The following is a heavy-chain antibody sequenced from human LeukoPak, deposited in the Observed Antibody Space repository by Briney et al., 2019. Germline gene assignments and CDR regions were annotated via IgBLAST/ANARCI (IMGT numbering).Heavy chain of an antibody. V-gene: IGHV3-23*01. Sequence: GGSLRLSCAASGFTFSSYAMTWVRQAPGKGLEWVSAISASGSKTHYADSVKGRFTISRDNSKNPVYLQMNSLRAEDTALYYCAKDWSCDYWGQGTLVTVSS. CDR1: GFTFSSYA. CDR3: AKDWSCDY. J-gene: IGHJ4*02. CDR2: ISASGSKT. D-gene: IGHD1-26*01.